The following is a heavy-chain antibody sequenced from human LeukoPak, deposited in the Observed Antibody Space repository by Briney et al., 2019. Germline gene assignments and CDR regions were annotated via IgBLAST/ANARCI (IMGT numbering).Heavy chain of an antibody. CDR1: GLTFSSYS. CDR2: ISSSSSYI. V-gene: IGHV3-21*01. D-gene: IGHD3-10*01. J-gene: IGHJ4*02. CDR3: AKNYGSGSYGFDY. Sequence: GGSLRLSCAASGLTFSSYSMNWVRQAPGKGLEWVSSISSSSSYIYYADSVKGRFTISRDNAKNSLYLQMNSLRAEDAAVYYCAKNYGSGSYGFDYWGQGTLVTVSS.